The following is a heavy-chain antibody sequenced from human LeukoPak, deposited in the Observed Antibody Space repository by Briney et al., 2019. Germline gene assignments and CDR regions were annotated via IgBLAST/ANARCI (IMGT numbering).Heavy chain of an antibody. CDR2: INHSGST. CDR1: GGSFSGYY. V-gene: IGHV4-34*01. J-gene: IGHJ4*02. D-gene: IGHD5-18*01. CDR3: ARDTGYSYGSIDY. Sequence: SETLSLTCAVYGGSFSGYYWSWIRQPPGKGLEWIGEINHSGSTNYNPSLKSRVTISVDTSKNQFSLKLSSVTAADTAVYYCARDTGYSYGSIDYWGQGTLVTVSS.